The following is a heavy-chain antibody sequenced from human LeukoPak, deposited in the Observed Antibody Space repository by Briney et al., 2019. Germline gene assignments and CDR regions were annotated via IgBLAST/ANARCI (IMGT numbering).Heavy chain of an antibody. D-gene: IGHD6-19*01. J-gene: IGHJ4*02. Sequence: PGGSLRLSCAVSGFTVSSNYMSWVRQAPGKGLKRVSIIYSGGNTYYADSVKGRFTISRDNSKNTLYLQMNSLRAEDTAVYYCARGMYSSGWYSDYWGQGTLVTVSS. CDR1: GFTVSSNY. V-gene: IGHV3-66*01. CDR2: IYSGGNT. CDR3: ARGMYSSGWYSDY.